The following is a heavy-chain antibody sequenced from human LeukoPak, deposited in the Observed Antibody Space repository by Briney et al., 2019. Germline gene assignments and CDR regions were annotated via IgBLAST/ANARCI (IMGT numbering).Heavy chain of an antibody. J-gene: IGHJ4*02. CDR1: GGSISSNSYY. D-gene: IGHD3-22*01. CDR3: ASSVYHLFVKDGG. V-gene: IGHV4-39*07. CDR2: IYYGGST. Sequence: SETLSLTCTVSGGSISSNSYYWDWIRQPPGRGLEWIGSIYYGGSTYYNSSLKSRVTISVDTSKNQFSLNLSSVTAADTAVYYCASSVYHLFVKDGGWGQGTLVTVSS.